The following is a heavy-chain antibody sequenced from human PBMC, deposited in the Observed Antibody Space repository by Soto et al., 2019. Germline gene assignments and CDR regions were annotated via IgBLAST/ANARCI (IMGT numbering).Heavy chain of an antibody. V-gene: IGHV1-3*01. CDR2: INAGNGNT. Sequence: ASVKVSCKASGYTFTSYAMHWVRQAPGQRLEWMGWINAGNGNTKYSQKFQGRVTITRDTSASTAYMELSSLRSEDTAVYYCARVPGYCSSTSCRSYGMNVWGQGTTVTVSS. D-gene: IGHD2-2*03. CDR1: GYTFTSYA. CDR3: ARVPGYCSSTSCRSYGMNV. J-gene: IGHJ6*02.